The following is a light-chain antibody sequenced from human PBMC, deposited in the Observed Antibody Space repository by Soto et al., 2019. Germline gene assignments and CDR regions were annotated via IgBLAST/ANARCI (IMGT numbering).Light chain of an antibody. CDR2: DAS. Sequence: EIVLTQSPATLSLSPGERATLSCRASQSVSSYLAWYQQKPGQAPRLLIYDASNRATGIPARFSGGGSGTDFTLTISSLEPEDFAVYYCQQRSKWPPYTFGQGTKLEIK. V-gene: IGKV3-11*01. J-gene: IGKJ2*01. CDR1: QSVSSY. CDR3: QQRSKWPPYT.